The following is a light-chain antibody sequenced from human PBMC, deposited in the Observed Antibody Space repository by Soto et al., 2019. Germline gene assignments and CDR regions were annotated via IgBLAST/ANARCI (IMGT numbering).Light chain of an antibody. CDR3: MQALQTPIT. J-gene: IGKJ5*01. CDR2: LSS. V-gene: IGKV2-28*01. Sequence: DIVMTQSPLSLPVTPGEPASISCRSSQSLVAGNGYIYWDWYVQKPGQSPQRLIFLSSSRASGVPDRFSGSGSGTDFTLKISRVEADDFGVYYCMQALQTPITVGQGPRLEIK. CDR1: QSLVAGNGYIY.